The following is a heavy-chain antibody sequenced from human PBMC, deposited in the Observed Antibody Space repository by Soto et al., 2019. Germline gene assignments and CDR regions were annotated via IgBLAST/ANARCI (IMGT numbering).Heavy chain of an antibody. Sequence: QVQLVQSGAEVKKPGYSVKVSCKASGGTFSTYGINWVRQAPGQGLEWMGGIIPIFDTTNYAQKFHGKFTITADESTRTVYMELSSLRSEDTAVYYCARAEAAAATSGIDVWGQGTTVTVSS. CDR3: ARAEAAAATSGIDV. V-gene: IGHV1-69*01. D-gene: IGHD6-13*01. CDR2: IIPIFDTT. J-gene: IGHJ6*02. CDR1: GGTFSTYG.